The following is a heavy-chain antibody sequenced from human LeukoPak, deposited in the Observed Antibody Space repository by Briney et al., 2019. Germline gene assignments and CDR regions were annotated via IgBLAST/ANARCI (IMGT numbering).Heavy chain of an antibody. CDR3: ARLNQQGLSWTSWNYYYGMDV. CDR1: GGSISSYY. CDR2: IYTSGST. V-gene: IGHV4-4*07. J-gene: IGHJ6*02. Sequence: PSETLSLTCTVSGGSISSYYWSWIRQPAGKGLEWIGRIYTSGSTNYNPSLKSRVTMSVDTSKNQFSLKLSSVTAADTAVYYCARLNQQGLSWTSWNYYYGMDVWGQGTTVTVSS. D-gene: IGHD3-16*02.